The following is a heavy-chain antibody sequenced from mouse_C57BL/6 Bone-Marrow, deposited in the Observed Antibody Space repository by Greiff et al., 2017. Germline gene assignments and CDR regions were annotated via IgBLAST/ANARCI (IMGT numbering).Heavy chain of an antibody. J-gene: IGHJ2*01. V-gene: IGHV1-55*01. CDR2: IYPTSGRT. Sequence: QVQLQQPGAELVKPGASVKMSCKASGSTFTSYWITWVKQRPGQGLEWIGDIYPTSGRTNYNEKFKSKAILTVDTSSNTAYMQLSSLTSEDSAVFNGARSGTMGRCVDYWGQGTTLTVSS. CDR3: ARSGTMGRCVDY. D-gene: IGHD2-14*01. CDR1: GSTFTSYW.